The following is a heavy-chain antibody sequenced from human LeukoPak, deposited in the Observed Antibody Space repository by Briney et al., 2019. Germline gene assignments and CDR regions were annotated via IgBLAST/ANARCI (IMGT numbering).Heavy chain of an antibody. CDR3: ARDFGPEYYDILTGYYNDAFDI. CDR2: IYYSGST. V-gene: IGHV4-59*01. D-gene: IGHD3-9*01. J-gene: IGHJ3*02. CDR1: GRSISSYY. Sequence: SETLSLTCTVSGRSISSYYWSWIRQPPGKGLEWIGYIYYSGSTNYNPSLKSRVTISVDTSKNQFSLKLSSVPAADTAVYYCARDFGPEYYDILTGYYNDAFDIWGQGTMVTVSS.